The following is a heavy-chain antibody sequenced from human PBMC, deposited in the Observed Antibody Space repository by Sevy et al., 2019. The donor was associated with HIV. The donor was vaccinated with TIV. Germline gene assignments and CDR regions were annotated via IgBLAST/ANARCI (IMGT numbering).Heavy chain of an antibody. V-gene: IGHV3-49*03. CDR1: GFTFDDYA. D-gene: IGHD3-3*01. CDR3: SRVQGTISPYNYFGMDV. Sequence: GGSLRLSCTASGFTFDDYAMSWLRQAPGKGLEWVGFIKSKTYGGTTEYAASVKGRFTISRDDSKTIAYLQMHSLKTEDTAVYYCSRVQGTISPYNYFGMDVWGQGTMVTVSS. CDR2: IKSKTYGGTT. J-gene: IGHJ6*02.